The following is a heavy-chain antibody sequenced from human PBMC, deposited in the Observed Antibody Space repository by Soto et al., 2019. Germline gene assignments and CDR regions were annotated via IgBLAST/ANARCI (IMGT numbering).Heavy chain of an antibody. CDR3: ARVYTTASYYFDY. D-gene: IGHD4-17*01. J-gene: IGHJ4*02. CDR1: GFTFSSYS. CDR2: ISSSSGTI. V-gene: IGHV3-48*01. Sequence: GGSLRLSCAASGFTFSSYSMNWVRQAPGKGLEWISYISSSSGTIYYADSVKGRFTISRDNAKTSLYLQMNSLRAEDTAVYYCARVYTTASYYFDYWGQGTLITVSS.